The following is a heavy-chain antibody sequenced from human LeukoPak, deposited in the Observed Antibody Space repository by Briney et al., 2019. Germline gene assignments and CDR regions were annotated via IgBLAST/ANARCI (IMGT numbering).Heavy chain of an antibody. CDR1: GGSISSYY. V-gene: IGHV4-59*01. CDR3: ARDRGAVTTGTYYYYYMDV. J-gene: IGHJ6*03. CDR2: IYYSGST. Sequence: SETLSLTCTVSGGSISSYYWSWIRQPPGKGLEWIGYIYYSGSTNYNPSLKSRVTISVDTSKNQFSLKLSSVTAADTAVYYCARDRGAVTTGTYYYYYMDVWGKGTTVTISS. D-gene: IGHD4-17*01.